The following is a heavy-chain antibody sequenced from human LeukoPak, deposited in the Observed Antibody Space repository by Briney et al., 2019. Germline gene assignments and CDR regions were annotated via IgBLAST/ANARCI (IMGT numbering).Heavy chain of an antibody. CDR1: GGSISSGGYY. CDR3: ARDRPHTNYYYHCMDV. V-gene: IGHV4-31*03. Sequence: SETLSLTCTVSGGSISSGGYYWSWIRQHPGKGLEWIGYIYYSGSSYYNPSLKSRVTISVDTSKNQFSLKLSSVTAADTAVYYCARDRPHTNYYYHCMDVWGQGTTVTVSS. CDR2: IYYSGSS. D-gene: IGHD3-3*01. J-gene: IGHJ6*02.